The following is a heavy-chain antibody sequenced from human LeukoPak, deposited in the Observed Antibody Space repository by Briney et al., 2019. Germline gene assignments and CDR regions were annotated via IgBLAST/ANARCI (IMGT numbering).Heavy chain of an antibody. Sequence: AGGSLRLSCAASGFTFSSYAMSWVRQAPGKGLEWVSAISGSGGSTYYADSVKGRFTISRDNSKNTLYLQMNSLRAEDTAVYYCAKVYSSSWYGFDYWGQGTLVTVSS. V-gene: IGHV3-23*01. D-gene: IGHD6-13*01. CDR3: AKVYSSSWYGFDY. CDR2: ISGSGGST. J-gene: IGHJ4*02. CDR1: GFTFSSYA.